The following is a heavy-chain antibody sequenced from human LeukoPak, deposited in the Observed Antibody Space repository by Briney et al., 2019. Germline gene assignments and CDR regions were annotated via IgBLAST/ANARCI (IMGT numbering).Heavy chain of an antibody. J-gene: IGHJ5*02. D-gene: IGHD3-22*01. CDR3: ARGSRNYYDSRFDP. Sequence: SGTLSLTCAVSGGSISSSNWWSWVRQPPGKGLEWIGEIYHSGSTNYNPSLKSRVTISVDKSRNQFSLKLSSVTAADTAVYYCARGSRNYYDSRFDPWGQGTLVTVSS. CDR1: GGSISSSNW. V-gene: IGHV4-4*02. CDR2: IYHSGST.